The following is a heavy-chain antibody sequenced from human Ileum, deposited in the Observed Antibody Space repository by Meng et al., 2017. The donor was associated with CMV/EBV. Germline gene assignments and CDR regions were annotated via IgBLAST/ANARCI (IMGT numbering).Heavy chain of an antibody. Sequence: GGSLRLSCAASGFSFSSHAMHWVRQAPGKGLEWVAVISYDGSTKYYKDSVKGRFTISRDNSKTTLYLQMNSLRAEDTAVYYCARDRSRGGMDVWGQGTTVTVSS. CDR2: ISYDGSTK. D-gene: IGHD3-10*01. J-gene: IGHJ6*02. V-gene: IGHV3-30*04. CDR3: ARDRSRGGMDV. CDR1: GFSFSSHA.